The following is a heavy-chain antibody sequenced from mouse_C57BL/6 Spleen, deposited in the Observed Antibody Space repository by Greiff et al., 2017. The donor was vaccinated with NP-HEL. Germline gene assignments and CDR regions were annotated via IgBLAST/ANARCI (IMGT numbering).Heavy chain of an antibody. V-gene: IGHV1-82*01. Sequence: VQLQQSGPELVKPGASVKISCKASGYAFSSSWMNWVKQRPGKGLEWIGRIYPGDGDTNYNGKFKGKATLTADKSSSTAYMQLSSLTSEDSAVYFCARPYYYYGSAPYAMDYWGQGTSVTVSS. J-gene: IGHJ4*01. D-gene: IGHD1-1*01. CDR1: GYAFSSSW. CDR2: IYPGDGDT. CDR3: ARPYYYYGSAPYAMDY.